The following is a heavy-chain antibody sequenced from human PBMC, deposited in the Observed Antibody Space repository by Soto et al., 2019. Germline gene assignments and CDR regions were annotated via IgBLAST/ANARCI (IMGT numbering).Heavy chain of an antibody. CDR3: AKDVAAIDSYFDY. D-gene: IGHD2-15*01. CDR2: ISWNSGSI. J-gene: IGHJ4*02. Sequence: GGSLRLSCAASGFTFDDYAMHWVRQAPGKGLEWVSGISWNSGSIGYADSVKGRFTISRDNAKNSLYLQMNSLRAEDTALYYCAKDVAAIDSYFDYWGQGTLVTVSS. V-gene: IGHV3-9*01. CDR1: GFTFDDYA.